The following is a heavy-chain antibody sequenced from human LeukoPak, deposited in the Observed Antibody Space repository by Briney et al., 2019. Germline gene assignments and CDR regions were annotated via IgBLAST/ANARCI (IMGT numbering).Heavy chain of an antibody. V-gene: IGHV3-33*01. CDR1: GFTFSSYG. D-gene: IGHD1-26*01. J-gene: IGHJ4*02. CDR2: IWYDGSNQ. CDR3: ARSRSGSYLLGY. Sequence: SGGSLRLSCAASGFTFSSYGMHWVRQAPGKGLEWVAVIWYDGSNQYYADSVKGRFTISRDNSKNTLYLQMNSLRAEDTTVYYYARSRSGSYLLGYWGQGTLVTVSS.